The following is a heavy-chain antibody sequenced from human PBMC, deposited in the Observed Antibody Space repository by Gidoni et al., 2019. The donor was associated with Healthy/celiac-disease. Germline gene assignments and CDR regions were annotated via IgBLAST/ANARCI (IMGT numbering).Heavy chain of an antibody. V-gene: IGHV1-18*01. D-gene: IGHD3-16*02. CDR2: ISAYNGNT. CDR1: GYTFTSYG. Sequence: QVQLVQAGAEVKKPGASVKVSCKASGYTFTSYGISWVRQAPGQGLEWMGWISAYNGNTNYERKLKGRVTMTTDTSTSTDYMELRSLRSDDTAVYYCAREGERIMITFGGSYLLVWGQGTLVTVSA. CDR3: AREGERIMITFGGSYLLV. J-gene: IGHJ4*02.